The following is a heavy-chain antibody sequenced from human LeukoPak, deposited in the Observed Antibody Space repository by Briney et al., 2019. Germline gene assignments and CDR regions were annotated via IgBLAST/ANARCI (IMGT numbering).Heavy chain of an antibody. V-gene: IGHV1-58*01. CDR3: VRLGSTSPGNWYKLFDQ. Sequence: GTSVKVSCKASGFTFTSSAVQWVRQARGQRLEWIGWIVVGSGNTNYAQKFQERVTITRDMSTSTAYMEPSSLRSEDTAVYYCVRLGSTSPGNWYKLFDQWGQGTLVTVSS. J-gene: IGHJ4*02. CDR2: IVVGSGNT. CDR1: GFTFTSSA. D-gene: IGHD2-2*01.